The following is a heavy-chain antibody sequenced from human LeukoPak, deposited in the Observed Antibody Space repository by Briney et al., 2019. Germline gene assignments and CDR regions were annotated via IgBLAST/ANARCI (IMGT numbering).Heavy chain of an antibody. J-gene: IGHJ6*02. CDR1: GYSISSGYY. CDR3: TRDRYSNYPGNYYGMDV. Sequence: SETLSLTCTVSGYSISSGYYWGWIRQPPGKGLEWIGSIYHSGSTYYNPSLKSRVTISVDTSKNQFSLKLSSVTAADTAVYYCTRDRYSNYPGNYYGMDVWGQGITVTVSS. CDR2: IYHSGST. D-gene: IGHD4-11*01. V-gene: IGHV4-38-2*02.